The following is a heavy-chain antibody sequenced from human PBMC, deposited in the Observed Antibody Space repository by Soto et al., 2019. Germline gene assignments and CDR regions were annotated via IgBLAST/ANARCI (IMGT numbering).Heavy chain of an antibody. J-gene: IGHJ5*02. CDR1: GFTFSSYA. Sequence: GGSLRLSCTGSGFTFSSYAFSWVRQAPGKGLEWVSAISGRDGSTYYADSVKGRFTIPRDNSKDTLYLQMNSLRAEDTAVYYCARRRVPNINDWFDPWGQGTLVTVSS. CDR2: ISGRDGST. CDR3: ARRRVPNINDWFDP. D-gene: IGHD1-20*01. V-gene: IGHV3-23*01.